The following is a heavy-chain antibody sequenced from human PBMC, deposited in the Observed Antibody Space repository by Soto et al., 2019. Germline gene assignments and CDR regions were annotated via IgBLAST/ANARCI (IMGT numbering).Heavy chain of an antibody. Sequence: XETLSLTCPVAGGSISSNYWTWIRQPPGRGLEWIGYVYNSGSTNYNPPLKSRVTISEDTSKSQFSLKVNSMTAADTAVYYCARYRREAVAGYTLDTWGQGILVTVSS. D-gene: IGHD6-13*01. CDR3: ARYRREAVAGYTLDT. V-gene: IGHV4-59*01. CDR2: VYNSGST. J-gene: IGHJ5*02. CDR1: GGSISSNY.